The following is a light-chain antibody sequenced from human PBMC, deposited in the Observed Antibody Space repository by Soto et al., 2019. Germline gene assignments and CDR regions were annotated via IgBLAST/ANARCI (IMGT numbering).Light chain of an antibody. Sequence: QSALTQPASVSGSPGQSSTISCTGTSRDVGGYNYVSWYQQHPGKAHKLMIYDVSNRPSGVSNRFSGSKSGNTASLTISGLQAEDEADYDCSSYTSSSTYVCGTGTKLT. J-gene: IGLJ1*01. CDR2: DVS. CDR1: SRDVGGYNY. V-gene: IGLV2-14*01. CDR3: SSYTSSSTYV.